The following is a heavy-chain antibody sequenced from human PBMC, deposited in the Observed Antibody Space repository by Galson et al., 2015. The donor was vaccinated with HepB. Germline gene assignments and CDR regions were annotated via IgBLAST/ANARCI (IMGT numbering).Heavy chain of an antibody. D-gene: IGHD6-13*01. V-gene: IGHV1-45*02. CDR3: ARSGAIAADEPHNWFDP. Sequence: SVKVSCKASGYTFTYRYLHWVRQAPGQALEWMGWITPFNGNTNYAQKFQDRVTITRDRSMSTAYMELSSLRSEDTAMYYCARSGAIAADEPHNWFDPWGQGTLVTVSS. CDR2: ITPFNGNT. CDR1: GYTFTYRY. J-gene: IGHJ5*02.